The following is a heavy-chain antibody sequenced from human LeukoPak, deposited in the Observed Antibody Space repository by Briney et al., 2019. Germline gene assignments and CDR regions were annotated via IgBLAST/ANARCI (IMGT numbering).Heavy chain of an antibody. D-gene: IGHD2-21*02. J-gene: IGHJ4*02. CDR3: AKVYYCGGDSLSFDY. CDR2: ISWNSGSI. CDR1: GFTFGDYA. V-gene: IGHV3-9*01. Sequence: GGSLRLSCAASGFTFGDYAMHWVRQAPGKGLEWVSGISWNSGSIGYADSVKGRFTISRDNAKNSLYLQMNSLRAEDTALYYCAKVYYCGGDSLSFDYWGQRTLVTVSS.